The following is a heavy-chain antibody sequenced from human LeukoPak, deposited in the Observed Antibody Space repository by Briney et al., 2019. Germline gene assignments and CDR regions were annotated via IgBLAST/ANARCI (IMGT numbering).Heavy chain of an antibody. CDR3: ARGGGGWYHYYYMDV. CDR2: IYYSGST. Sequence: PSETLSLTCTVSGGSISSYYWSWIRQPPGKGLEWIGYIYYSGSTNYNPSLKSRVTISVDTSKNQFSLKLSSVTAADTAVYYCARGGGGWYHYYYMDVWGKGTTVTVSS. CDR1: GGSISSYY. D-gene: IGHD6-19*01. V-gene: IGHV4-59*08. J-gene: IGHJ6*03.